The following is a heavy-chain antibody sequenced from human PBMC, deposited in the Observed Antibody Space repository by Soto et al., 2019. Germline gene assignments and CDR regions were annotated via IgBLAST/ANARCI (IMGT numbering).Heavy chain of an antibody. Sequence: QVQLQESGPRLVKPSETLSLTCTVSGGSISSYFWSWIRQPPGEGLEWIGYIFYSGTTNYSPSLKSRVTMSLGTAKNQFSLNLNSVTAADTAVYYCARGRGGTYDAFDIWGQGTMVTVSS. CDR1: GGSISSYF. D-gene: IGHD1-26*01. CDR3: ARGRGGTYDAFDI. J-gene: IGHJ3*02. V-gene: IGHV4-59*01. CDR2: IFYSGTT.